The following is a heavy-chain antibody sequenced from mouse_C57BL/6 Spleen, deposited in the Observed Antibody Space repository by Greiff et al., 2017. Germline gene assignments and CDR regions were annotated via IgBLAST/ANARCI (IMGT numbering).Heavy chain of an antibody. Sequence: QVQLKQPGAELVKPGASVKLSCKASGYTFTSYWMHWVKQRPGQGLEWIGMIHPNSGSTNYNEKFKSKATLTVDKSSSTAYMQLSSLTSEDSAVYYCARSRDYYGAYYFDYWGQGTTLTVSS. CDR2: IHPNSGST. CDR3: ARSRDYYGAYYFDY. CDR1: GYTFTSYW. J-gene: IGHJ2*01. V-gene: IGHV1-64*01. D-gene: IGHD2-13*01.